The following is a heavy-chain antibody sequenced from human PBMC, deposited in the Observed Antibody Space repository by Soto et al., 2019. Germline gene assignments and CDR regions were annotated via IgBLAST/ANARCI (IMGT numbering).Heavy chain of an antibody. D-gene: IGHD6-13*01. J-gene: IGHJ6*02. CDR2: IYYSGST. Sequence: QVQLQESGPGLVKPSETLSLTCTVSGGSISSYYWSWIRQPPGKGLEWIGYIYYSGSTNYNPSLKSRVTISVDTSKNQFSLNLSSVTAADTAVYYCARDGIAAAGPVDYGMDVWGQGTTVTVSS. CDR3: ARDGIAAAGPVDYGMDV. CDR1: GGSISSYY. V-gene: IGHV4-59*01.